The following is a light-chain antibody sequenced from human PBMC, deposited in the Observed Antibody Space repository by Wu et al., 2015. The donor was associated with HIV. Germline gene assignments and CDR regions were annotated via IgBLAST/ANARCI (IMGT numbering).Light chain of an antibody. J-gene: IGKJ2*01. V-gene: IGKV1-39*01. CDR1: QNIDKY. CDR3: QQSYSSPHT. CDR2: GVS. Sequence: IQMTQSSSSLSASVGDSVTITCRASQNIDKYLHWYQQKLGEAPKLLIYGVSTLQRGVPSRFSGSASGADFTLTISSLQPEDFGTYYCQQSYSSPHTFGRGPSWRSN.